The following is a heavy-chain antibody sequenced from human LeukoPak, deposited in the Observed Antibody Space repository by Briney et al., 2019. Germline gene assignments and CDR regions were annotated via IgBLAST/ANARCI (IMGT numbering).Heavy chain of an antibody. Sequence: ASVKVPCKASGYTFTGYYMHWVRQAPGQGLEWMGWIDPNSGGTNYAQKFQGRVTMTRDTSISTAYMEVNRLRSDDTAMYYCAKVAEWGSSWYYFDYWGQGTLVTVSS. J-gene: IGHJ4*02. CDR3: AKVAEWGSSWYYFDY. CDR1: GYTFTGYY. D-gene: IGHD6-13*01. CDR2: IDPNSGGT. V-gene: IGHV1-2*02.